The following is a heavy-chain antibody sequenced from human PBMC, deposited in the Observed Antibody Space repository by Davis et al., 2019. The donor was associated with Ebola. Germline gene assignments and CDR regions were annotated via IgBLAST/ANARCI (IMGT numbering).Heavy chain of an antibody. V-gene: IGHV3-30-3*01. CDR3: ARDAADDHDIYYYGLDV. D-gene: IGHD2-15*01. Sequence: PGGSLRLSCAASGFTFSSHAMHWVRQAPGKGLEWVAIVSYDGSNEYYADSVKGRFTISRDNSKNTLYLQMNSLRGEDTAVFYCARDAADDHDIYYYGLDVWGKGTTVTVSS. CDR1: GFTFSSHA. CDR2: VSYDGSNE. J-gene: IGHJ6*04.